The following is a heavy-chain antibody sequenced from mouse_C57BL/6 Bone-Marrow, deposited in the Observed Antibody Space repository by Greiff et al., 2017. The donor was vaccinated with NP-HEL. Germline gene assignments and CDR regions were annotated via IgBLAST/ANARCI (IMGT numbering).Heavy chain of an antibody. D-gene: IGHD1-1*01. J-gene: IGHJ1*03. CDR2: IYPGSGST. CDR3: ARDPPYYYGSSYVGYWYFDV. CDR1: GYTFTSYW. Sequence: VQLQQPGAELVKPGASVKMSCKASGYTFTSYWITWVKQRPGQGLEWIGDIYPGSGSTNYNEKFKSKATLTVDTSSSTAYMQLSSLTSEDSAVYYCARDPPYYYGSSYVGYWYFDVWGTGTTVTVSS. V-gene: IGHV1-55*01.